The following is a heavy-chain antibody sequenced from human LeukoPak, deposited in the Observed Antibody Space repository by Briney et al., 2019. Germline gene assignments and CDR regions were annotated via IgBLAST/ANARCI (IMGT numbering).Heavy chain of an antibody. V-gene: IGHV3-23*01. J-gene: IGHJ4*02. D-gene: IGHD3-22*01. CDR2: ISGSGGST. Sequence: GGSLRPSCAASGFTFSSYAMSWVRQAPGKGLEWVSAISGSGGSTYYADSVKGRFTISRDNSKNTLYLQMNSLRAEDTAVYYCAKDYTHYYDSSGYLTGHDYWGQGTLVTVSS. CDR3: AKDYTHYYDSSGYLTGHDY. CDR1: GFTFSSYA.